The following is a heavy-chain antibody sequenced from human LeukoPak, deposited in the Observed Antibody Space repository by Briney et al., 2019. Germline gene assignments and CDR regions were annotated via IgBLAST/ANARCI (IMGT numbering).Heavy chain of an antibody. CDR3: ARVYYDSSGYYHYYYYMDV. CDR1: GFTVSSNY. V-gene: IGHV3-53*01. CDR2: IYSGGTT. Sequence: GGSLRLSCAASGFTVSSNYMSWVRQAPGKGLEWVSVIYSGGTTYYADSMKGRFTISRDNSKNTLYLQMNSLRAADTAVYYCARVYYDSSGYYHYYYYMDVWGKGTTVTVSS. J-gene: IGHJ6*03. D-gene: IGHD3-22*01.